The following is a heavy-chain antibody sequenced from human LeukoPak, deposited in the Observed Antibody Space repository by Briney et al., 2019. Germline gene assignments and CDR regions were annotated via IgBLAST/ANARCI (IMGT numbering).Heavy chain of an antibody. CDR1: GFTFSSYW. CDR3: ARYLAGIPSGMDV. D-gene: IGHD2-8*01. CDR2: ISNDGSST. Sequence: PGGSLRLSCAASGFTFSSYWMHWLRHAPGKGLVWVSRISNDGSSTSYADSVKGRFTISRDNAKNTLYLQMNSLRAEDTAVYYCARYLAGIPSGMDVWGQGTTVTV. V-gene: IGHV3-74*01. J-gene: IGHJ6*01.